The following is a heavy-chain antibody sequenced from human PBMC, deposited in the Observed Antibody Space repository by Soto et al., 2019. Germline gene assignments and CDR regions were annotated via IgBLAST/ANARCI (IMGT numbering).Heavy chain of an antibody. V-gene: IGHV4-61*01. CDR1: GGSXSSGSYY. J-gene: IGHJ4*02. CDR2: IYYSGST. CDR3: AKDGQVATEFFDY. Sequence: SETLSLTCTVSGGSXSSGSYYCSWIRQPPGKGLECVGYIYYSGSTNYNPSLKSRVTISVDNSKNTLYLQMNSLRAEDTALYYCAKDGQVATEFFDYWGQGTLVTVSS. D-gene: IGHD5-12*01.